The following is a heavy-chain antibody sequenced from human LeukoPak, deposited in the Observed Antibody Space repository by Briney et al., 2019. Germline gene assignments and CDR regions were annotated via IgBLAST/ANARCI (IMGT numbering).Heavy chain of an antibody. CDR3: ARDFYDGSGTTDAFDI. V-gene: IGHV3-21*01. Sequence: GGSLRLSCAASGFTFSNYSMNWVRHAPGKGLEWVSSITGSTSRIYYYADSVRGRFTISRDNAKSALYLQMNSLRAEDTAIYYCARDFYDGSGTTDAFDIWGQGTMVTVSS. J-gene: IGHJ3*02. CDR2: ITGSTSRI. D-gene: IGHD3-22*01. CDR1: GFTFSNYS.